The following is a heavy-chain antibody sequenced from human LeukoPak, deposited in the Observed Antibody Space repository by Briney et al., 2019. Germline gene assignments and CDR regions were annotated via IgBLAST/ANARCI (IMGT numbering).Heavy chain of an antibody. J-gene: IGHJ6*02. V-gene: IGHV4-59*12. CDR1: GGSISSYY. D-gene: IGHD6-13*01. Sequence: SETLSLTCTVSGGSISSYYWSWIRQPPGKGLEWIGYIYYSGSTNYNPSLKGRVTISVDTSKNQFSLKLSSVTAADTAVYYCARGRRSDSSSPPYYYGMDVWGQGTTVTVSS. CDR2: IYYSGST. CDR3: ARGRRSDSSSPPYYYGMDV.